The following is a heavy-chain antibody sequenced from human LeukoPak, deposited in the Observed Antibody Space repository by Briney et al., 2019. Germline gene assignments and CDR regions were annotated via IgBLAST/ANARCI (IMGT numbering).Heavy chain of an antibody. CDR2: IYTSGST. D-gene: IGHD6-19*01. V-gene: IGHV4-61*02. CDR1: GGSVNSGDYY. Sequence: PSQTLSLTCTVSGGSVNSGDYYWSWIRQPAGKGLEWIGRIYTSGSTNYNPSLKSRVTMSVDTSKNQFSQKLSSVTAADTAVYYCARGLGSSGWYDAFDIWGQGTMVTVSS. CDR3: ARGLGSSGWYDAFDI. J-gene: IGHJ3*02.